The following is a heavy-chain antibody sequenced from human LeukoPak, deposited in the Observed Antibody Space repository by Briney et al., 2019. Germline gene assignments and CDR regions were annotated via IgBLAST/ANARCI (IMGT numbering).Heavy chain of an antibody. D-gene: IGHD6-19*01. CDR1: GFTLSSYS. CDR2: ISSTSSTK. CDR3: AKLRQWLVRGAFDI. V-gene: IGHV3-48*01. J-gene: IGHJ3*02. Sequence: GGSLRLSCSASGFTLSSYSMNWVRQAPGKGLEWVSYISSTSSTKYYADSVKGRFTISRDNSKNTLYLQMNSLRAEDTAVYYCAKLRQWLVRGAFDIWGQGTMVTVSS.